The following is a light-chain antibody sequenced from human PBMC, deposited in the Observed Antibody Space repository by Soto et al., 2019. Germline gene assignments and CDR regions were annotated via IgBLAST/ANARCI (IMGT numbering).Light chain of an antibody. CDR3: LQDYNYPRT. V-gene: IGKV1-6*01. J-gene: IGKJ1*01. CDR2: GAS. CDR1: QGIRNN. Sequence: AIQMTQSPSSLSASVGDRVTITCRASQGIRNNLGWYQQKPGKAPKLLIYGASSLQSGVRSRFSGSGSGTDFTLTISSLQPEDFATYYCLQDYNYPRTFGQGTKVEIK.